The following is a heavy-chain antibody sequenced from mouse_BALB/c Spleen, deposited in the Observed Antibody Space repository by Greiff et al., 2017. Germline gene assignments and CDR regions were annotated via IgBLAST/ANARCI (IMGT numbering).Heavy chain of an antibody. V-gene: IGHV5-17*02. J-gene: IGHJ2*01. CDR2: ISSGSSTI. CDR3: ARGGLLDY. D-gene: IGHD2-3*01. Sequence: EVQGVESGGGLVQPGGSRKLSCAASGFTFSSFGMHWVRQAPEKGLEWVAYISSGSSTIYYADTVKGRFTISRDNPKNTLFLQMTSLRSEDTAMYYCARGGLLDYWGQGTTLTVSS. CDR1: GFTFSSFG.